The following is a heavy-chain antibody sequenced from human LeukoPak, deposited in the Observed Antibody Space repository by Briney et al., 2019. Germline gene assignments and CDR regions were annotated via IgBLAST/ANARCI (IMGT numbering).Heavy chain of an antibody. V-gene: IGHV3-74*01. D-gene: IGHD7-27*01. Sequence: GGSLRLSCAASEFAFSNYWIHWVRQAPGWGLMWVSRINGDGSLTNYAGSVKGRFTISRDNAKNTLYLQMNSLRAENTAVYYCARDFDWGSGHWGQGTLVTVSS. CDR2: INGDGSLT. J-gene: IGHJ4*02. CDR3: ARDFDWGSGH. CDR1: EFAFSNYW.